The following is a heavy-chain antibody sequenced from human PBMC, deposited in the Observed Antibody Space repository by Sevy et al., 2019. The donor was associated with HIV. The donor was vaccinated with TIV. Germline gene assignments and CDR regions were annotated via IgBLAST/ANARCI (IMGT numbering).Heavy chain of an antibody. CDR2: IYTSGST. CDR3: ARAHGRYSGSKPGGDAFDI. CDR1: GGSISSYY. V-gene: IGHV4-4*07. Sequence: SETLSLTCTVSGGSISSYYWSWIRQPAGKGLEWIGRIYTSGSTNYNPALKSRVTMSVDTSKNQFSLKLSSVTAADTAVYYCARAHGRYSGSKPGGDAFDIWGQGTMVTVSS. D-gene: IGHD1-26*01. J-gene: IGHJ3*02.